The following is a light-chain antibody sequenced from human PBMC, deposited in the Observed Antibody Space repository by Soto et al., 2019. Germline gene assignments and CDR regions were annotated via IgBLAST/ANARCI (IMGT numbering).Light chain of an antibody. CDR2: EDN. CDR3: GSWDSSLSAYV. V-gene: IGLV1-51*01. CDR1: SSNIGGNS. Sequence: QSVMTQPPSVSAAPGQKVTISCSGSSSNIGGNSVSWYQQLPGTAPKLLIYEDNKQPSGIPDRFSGSKSGTSATLGITGFQTGDEADYYCGSWDSSLSAYVFGTGTKLTVL. J-gene: IGLJ1*01.